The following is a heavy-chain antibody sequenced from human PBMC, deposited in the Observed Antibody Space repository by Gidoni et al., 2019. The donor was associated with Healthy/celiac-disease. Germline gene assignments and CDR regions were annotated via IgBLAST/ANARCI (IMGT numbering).Heavy chain of an antibody. CDR2: ISSSSSYI. CDR1: GFTFSSYS. CDR3: ARETHHSFPQLFDL. Sequence: EVQLVESGGGLVKPGGSLRLSCAASGFTFSSYSMNWVRQAPGKGLEWVSSISSSSSYIYYADSVKGRFTISRDNAKNSLYLQMNSLRAEDTAVYYCARETHHSFPQLFDLWGRGTLVTVSS. J-gene: IGHJ2*01. V-gene: IGHV3-21*01. D-gene: IGHD1-1*01.